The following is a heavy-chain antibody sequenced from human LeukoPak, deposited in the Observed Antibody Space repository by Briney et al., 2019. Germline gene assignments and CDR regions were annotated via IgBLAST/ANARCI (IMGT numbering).Heavy chain of an antibody. Sequence: GGSLRLSCSTSGFTFSNHFMHWVRQAPGKGLEYVSSIGPNGASTLYADSVKGRFTISRDNSRNALYLQLTSLRLEDTALYYCVKDLTGTWSFDYWGQGTLVTVSS. V-gene: IGHV3-64D*06. J-gene: IGHJ4*02. CDR3: VKDLTGTWSFDY. D-gene: IGHD3-9*01. CDR2: IGPNGAST. CDR1: GFTFSNHF.